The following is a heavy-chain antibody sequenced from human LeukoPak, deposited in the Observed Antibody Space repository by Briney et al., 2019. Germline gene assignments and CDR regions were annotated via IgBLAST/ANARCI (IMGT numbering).Heavy chain of an antibody. CDR2: ISSSSSYI. Sequence: GGSLRLSCAASGFTFSSYSMNWVRQAPGKGLEWVSSISSSSSYIYYADSVKGRFTISRDNAKNSLYLQMNSLRAEDTAVYYCATCSGGSRYFDYWGQGTLVTVSS. D-gene: IGHD2-15*01. CDR1: GFTFSSYS. CDR3: ATCSGGSRYFDY. J-gene: IGHJ4*02. V-gene: IGHV3-21*01.